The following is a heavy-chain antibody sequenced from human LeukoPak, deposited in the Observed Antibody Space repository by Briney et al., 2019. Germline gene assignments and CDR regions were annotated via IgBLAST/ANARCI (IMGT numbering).Heavy chain of an antibody. CDR2: LSHDGSNT. V-gene: IGHV3-30*18. J-gene: IGHJ4*02. CDR3: AKTGSGSSYETPEY. CDR1: GFTLSSYV. D-gene: IGHD1-26*01. Sequence: RRSLRLSCAASGFTLSSYVLHWVRQAPGQGGEGVTVLSHDGSNTYYADSVKGRFRNFRDNSKNTLYSQMTSLTAEDKAVYYCAKTGSGSSYETPEYWGQGTLVTVSS.